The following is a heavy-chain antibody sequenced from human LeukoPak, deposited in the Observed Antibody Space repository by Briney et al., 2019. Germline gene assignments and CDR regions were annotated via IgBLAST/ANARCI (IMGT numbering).Heavy chain of an antibody. D-gene: IGHD3-3*01. J-gene: IGHJ4*02. Sequence: GGSLRLSCAASGFTFSSYEMNWVRQAPGKGLEWVSYISSSGSTIYYADSGKGRFTISRDNAKNSLYLQMNSLRAEDTAVYYCARQVRDFWSGHRGDYFDYWGQGTLVTVSS. CDR1: GFTFSSYE. CDR2: ISSSGSTI. V-gene: IGHV3-48*03. CDR3: ARQVRDFWSGHRGDYFDY.